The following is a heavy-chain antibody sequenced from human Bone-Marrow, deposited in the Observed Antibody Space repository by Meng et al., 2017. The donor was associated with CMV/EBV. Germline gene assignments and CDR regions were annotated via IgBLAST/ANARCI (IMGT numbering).Heavy chain of an antibody. Sequence: ASVKVSCKASGYTFTSYGISWVRQAPGQGLEWMGWISAYNGNTNYAQKLQGRVTMTTDTSTSTAYMELRSLRSDDTAVYYCARGAFLGYSGHDFEYWRQATLVSVSS. CDR1: GYTFTSYG. CDR2: ISAYNGNT. V-gene: IGHV1-18*01. D-gene: IGHD5-12*01. CDR3: ARGAFLGYSGHDFEY. J-gene: IGHJ4*02.